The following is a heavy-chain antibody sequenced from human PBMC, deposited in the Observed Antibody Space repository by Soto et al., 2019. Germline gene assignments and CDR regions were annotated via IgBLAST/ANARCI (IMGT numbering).Heavy chain of an antibody. CDR1: GSTFSSYS. Sequence: WGSLRLSCAASGSTFSSYSMNWVRQAPGKGLEWVSSISISSSYIYYADSVKGRFTISRDNAKNSLYLQMNSLRAEDTAVYYCARDKTYYYDSSGPKPPDPFDIWGQGTMVPV. CDR2: ISISSSYI. J-gene: IGHJ3*02. D-gene: IGHD3-22*01. CDR3: ARDKTYYYDSSGPKPPDPFDI. V-gene: IGHV3-21*01.